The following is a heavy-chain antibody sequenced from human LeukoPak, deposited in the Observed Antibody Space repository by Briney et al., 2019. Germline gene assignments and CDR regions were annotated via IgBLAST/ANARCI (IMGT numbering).Heavy chain of an antibody. Sequence: NPSETLSLTCTVSGGSISSSSYYWGWIRQPPGKGLEWIGSIYYSGSTYYNPSLKSRVTISVDTSKNQFSLKLSSVTAADTAVYYCARVYYSSSYDYWYFDLWGRGTLVTVSS. CDR3: ARVYYSSSYDYWYFDL. CDR1: GGSISSSSYY. J-gene: IGHJ2*01. CDR2: IYYSGST. D-gene: IGHD6-13*01. V-gene: IGHV4-39*07.